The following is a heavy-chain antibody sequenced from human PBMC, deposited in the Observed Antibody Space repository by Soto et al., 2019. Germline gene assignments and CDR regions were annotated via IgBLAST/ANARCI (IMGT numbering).Heavy chain of an antibody. CDR2: ISGSGGST. J-gene: IGHJ3*02. Sequence: GGSLRLSCAASGFTFSSYAMSWVRQAPGKGLEWVSAISGSGGSTYYADSVKGRFTISRDNSKNTLYLQMNSLRAEDTAVYYCASHSTDYGEYGAFDIWGQGTMVTVSS. CDR1: GFTFSSYA. CDR3: ASHSTDYGEYGAFDI. D-gene: IGHD4-17*01. V-gene: IGHV3-23*01.